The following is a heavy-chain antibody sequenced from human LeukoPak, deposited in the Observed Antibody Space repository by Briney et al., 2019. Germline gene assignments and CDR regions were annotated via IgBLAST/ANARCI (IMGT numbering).Heavy chain of an antibody. J-gene: IGHJ6*03. CDR1: GGSFSGYY. Sequence: SETLSLTCAVYGGSFSGYYWSWIRQPPGKGLEWIGEINHSGSTNYNPSLKSRVTISVDTSKNQFSLKLSSVTAADTAVYYCARNLLEGGYNWWDYYYYYMDVWGKGTTVTVSS. D-gene: IGHD5-24*01. V-gene: IGHV4-34*01. CDR3: ARNLLEGGYNWWDYYYYYMDV. CDR2: INHSGST.